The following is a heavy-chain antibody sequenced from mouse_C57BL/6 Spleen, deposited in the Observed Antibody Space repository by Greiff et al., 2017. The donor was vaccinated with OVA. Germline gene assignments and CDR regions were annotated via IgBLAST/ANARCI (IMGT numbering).Heavy chain of an antibody. CDR1: GFSLTSYG. D-gene: IGHD1-1*01. V-gene: IGHV2-2*01. CDR2: IWSGGST. J-gene: IGHJ4*01. Sequence: VKLMESGPGLVQPSQSLSITCTVSGFSLTSYGVHWVRQSPGKGLEWLGVIWSGGSTDYNAAFISRLSISKDNSKSQVFFKMNSLQADDTAIYYCASYGSSRNYYAMDYWGQGTSVTVSS. CDR3: ASYGSSRNYYAMDY.